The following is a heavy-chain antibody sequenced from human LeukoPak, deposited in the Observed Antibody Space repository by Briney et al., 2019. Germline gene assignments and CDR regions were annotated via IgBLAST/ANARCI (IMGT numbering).Heavy chain of an antibody. CDR3: ARGRYGDYLNY. D-gene: IGHD4-17*01. Sequence: ASVKVSCKASGYTFTGYYMHWVRQAPGQGLEWMGWINPNSGGTNYAQKFQGRVTMTTDTSTSTAYMELRSLRSDDTAVYYCARGRYGDYLNYWGQGTLVTVSS. V-gene: IGHV1-2*02. CDR1: GYTFTGYY. CDR2: INPNSGGT. J-gene: IGHJ4*02.